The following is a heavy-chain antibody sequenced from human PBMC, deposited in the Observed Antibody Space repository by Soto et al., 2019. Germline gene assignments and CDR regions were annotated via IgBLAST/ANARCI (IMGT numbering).Heavy chain of an antibody. V-gene: IGHV6-1*01. D-gene: IGHD6-6*01. CDR2: TYSRSKWNY. J-gene: IGHJ6*02. CDR3: GRQPLANLALYGMDV. CDR1: GDSVSANNAA. Sequence: PSQTLSLTCAISGDSVSANNAAWNWIRQSPSRGLEWLGRTYSRSKWNYDYAESVKSRLTITPDTTSNQISLQLNSVIPEDAAVYYCGRQPLANLALYGMDVWGQGTTVTVSS.